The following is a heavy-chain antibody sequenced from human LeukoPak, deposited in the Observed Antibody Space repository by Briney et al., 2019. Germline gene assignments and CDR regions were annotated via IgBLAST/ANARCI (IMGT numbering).Heavy chain of an antibody. CDR1: GFTFDDYA. CDR2: ISWDGGST. D-gene: IGHD1-1*01. CDR3: AKASPEGYNWNDVLDY. V-gene: IGHV3-43D*03. J-gene: IGHJ4*02. Sequence: QAGGSLRLSCAASGFTFDDYAMHWVRQAPGKGLEWVSLISWDGGSTYYADSVKGRFTISRDNSKNSLYLQMNSLRAEDTALYYCAKASPEGYNWNDVLDYWGQGTLVTVSS.